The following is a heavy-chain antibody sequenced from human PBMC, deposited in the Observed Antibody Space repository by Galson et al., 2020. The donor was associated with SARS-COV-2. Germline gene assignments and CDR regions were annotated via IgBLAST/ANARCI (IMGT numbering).Heavy chain of an antibody. CDR1: GFTFSSYS. Sequence: GESLKISCAASGFTFSSYSMNWVRQAPGKGLEWVSYISSSSTIYYADSVKGRFTISRDNAKNSLYLQMNSLRDEDTAVYYCAREGAQYYDILTGPMGQYGMDVWGQGTTVTVSS. J-gene: IGHJ6*02. CDR3: AREGAQYYDILTGPMGQYGMDV. D-gene: IGHD3-9*01. CDR2: ISSSSTI. V-gene: IGHV3-48*02.